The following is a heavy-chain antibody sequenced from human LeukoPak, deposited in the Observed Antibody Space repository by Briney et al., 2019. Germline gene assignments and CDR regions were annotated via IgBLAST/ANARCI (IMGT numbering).Heavy chain of an antibody. CDR2: ISADGRNT. CDR3: AKSRNSGHRYGMDV. Sequence: PGGSLRLSCAASGFTFSNFAMTWVRQAPGKGLEWVSLISADGRNTHYADSVQGRFTISRDDSQNTLYLQMNSLRAEDTAVYYCAKSRNSGHRYGMDVWGQGTTVTVSS. D-gene: IGHD1-26*01. CDR1: GFTFSNFA. V-gene: IGHV3-23*01. J-gene: IGHJ6*02.